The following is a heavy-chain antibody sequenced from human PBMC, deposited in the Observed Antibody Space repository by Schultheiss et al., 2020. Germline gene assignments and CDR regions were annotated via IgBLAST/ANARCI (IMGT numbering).Heavy chain of an antibody. CDR1: GYSISSGYY. V-gene: IGHV4-38-2*01. CDR2: IYHSGST. CDR3: ARAPSSAPFDY. Sequence: SETLSLTCAVSGYSISSGYYWGWIRQPPGKGLEWIGSIYHSGSTYYNPSLKSRVTISVDTSKNQFSLKLSSVTAADTAVYYCARAPSSAPFDYWGQGTLVTVSS. J-gene: IGHJ4*02.